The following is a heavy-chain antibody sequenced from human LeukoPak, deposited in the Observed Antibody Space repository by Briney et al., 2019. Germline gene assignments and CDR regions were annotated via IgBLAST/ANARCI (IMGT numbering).Heavy chain of an antibody. CDR3: AGHPPSVSDIGSYFDY. J-gene: IGHJ4*02. Sequence: SETLSLTCTVSGDSIGNLYWSWIRQPPGKGLEFIGYIHYTESAYYSPSLKSRVTISVDTSKNQLSLKLTSVTAADTAVYYCAGHPPSVSDIGSYFDYWGQGILVTVSS. CDR2: IHYTESA. V-gene: IGHV4-59*08. D-gene: IGHD2-8*01. CDR1: GDSIGNLY.